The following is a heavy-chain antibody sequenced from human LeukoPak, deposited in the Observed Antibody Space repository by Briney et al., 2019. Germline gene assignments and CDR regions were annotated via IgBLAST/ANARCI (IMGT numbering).Heavy chain of an antibody. CDR3: VKTSDQLLYSKFDF. CDR1: GFTFSFYG. J-gene: IGHJ4*02. Sequence: GGSLRLSCATSGFTFSFYGMHWVRQAPGKGLEWVAFIQYDGSFKFYADSVQGRFSISRDNSKNTLFLQMNSLRADDTAVYYCVKTSDQLLYSKFDFWGQGTLVTVSS. CDR2: IQYDGSFK. V-gene: IGHV3-30*02. D-gene: IGHD2-2*02.